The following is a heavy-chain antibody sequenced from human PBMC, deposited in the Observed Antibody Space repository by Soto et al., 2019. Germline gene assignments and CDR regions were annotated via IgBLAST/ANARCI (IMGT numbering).Heavy chain of an antibody. Sequence: AVKVSCKASGGTFSSYAISWVRQAPGQGLEWMGGIIPIFGTANYAQKFQGRVTITADESTSTAYMELSSLRSEDTAVYYCARGGYSYGLYYYYGMDVWGQGTPVTVSS. D-gene: IGHD5-18*01. J-gene: IGHJ6*02. CDR1: GGTFSSYA. CDR2: IIPIFGTA. V-gene: IGHV1-69*13. CDR3: ARGGYSYGLYYYYGMDV.